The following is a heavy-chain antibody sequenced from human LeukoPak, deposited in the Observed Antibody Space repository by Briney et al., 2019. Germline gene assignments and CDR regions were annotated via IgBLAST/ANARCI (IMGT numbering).Heavy chain of an antibody. CDR2: INSDGSST. J-gene: IGHJ4*02. V-gene: IGHV3-74*01. Sequence: PGGSLRLSCAASGFTFSTYWMHWVRQAPGKGLVWVSRINSDGSSTTYADSVKGRFTISRDNARNTLYLQMNSLRAEDTAVYYCAKGSSGWELDYWGQGTLVTVSS. D-gene: IGHD6-19*01. CDR3: AKGSSGWELDY. CDR1: GFTFSTYW.